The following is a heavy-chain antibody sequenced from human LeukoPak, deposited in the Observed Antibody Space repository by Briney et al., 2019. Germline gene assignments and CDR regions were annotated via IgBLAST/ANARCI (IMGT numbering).Heavy chain of an antibody. D-gene: IGHD4-17*01. V-gene: IGHV3-23*01. J-gene: IGHJ6*02. CDR2: ISGSGGST. Sequence: GGSLRLSCAASGFTFSSYAMSWVRQAPGKGLEWVSAISGSGGSTYYADSVKGRFTISRDNSKNTLYLQMSSLRAEDTAVYYCATQGGTTVPAGIYYYYGMDVWGQGTTVTVSS. CDR3: ATQGGTTVPAGIYYYYGMDV. CDR1: GFTFSSYA.